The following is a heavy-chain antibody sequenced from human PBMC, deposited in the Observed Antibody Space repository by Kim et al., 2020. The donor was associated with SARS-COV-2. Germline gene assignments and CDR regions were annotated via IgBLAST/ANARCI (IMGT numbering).Heavy chain of an antibody. D-gene: IGHD3-10*01. J-gene: IGHJ4*02. CDR3: AKGGGSGTYSGDY. V-gene: IGHV3-9*01. Sequence: GYVASVGGRFASSRDNGANSLYLQMDSLRPEDTALYYCAKGGGSGTYSGDYWGQGTLVTVSS.